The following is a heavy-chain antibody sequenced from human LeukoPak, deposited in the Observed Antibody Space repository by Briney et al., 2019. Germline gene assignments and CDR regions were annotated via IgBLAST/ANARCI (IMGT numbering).Heavy chain of an antibody. J-gene: IGHJ4*02. D-gene: IGHD1-26*01. CDR2: INHSGST. CDR3: ARRLGGATPYYFDY. CDR1: GGSFSGYY. Sequence: SETLSLTCAVYGGSFSGYYWSWIRQPPGKGLEWIGEINHSGSTNYNPSLKSRVTISVDTSKNQFSLKLSSVTAADTAVYYCARRLGGATPYYFDYWGQGTLVTVSS. V-gene: IGHV4-34*01.